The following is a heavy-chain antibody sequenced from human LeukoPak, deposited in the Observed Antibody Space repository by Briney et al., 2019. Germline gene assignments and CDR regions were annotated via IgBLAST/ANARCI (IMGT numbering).Heavy chain of an antibody. CDR3: ARGSPVLRYFDWWWFDP. CDR2: IYYSGST. J-gene: IGHJ5*02. Sequence: PSETLSLTCTVSGGSISSGGYYWSWIRQHPGKGLEWIGYIYYSGSTYYNPSLKSRVTISVDTSKNRFSLKLSSVTAADTAVYYCARGSPVLRYFDWWWFDPWGQGTLVTVSS. D-gene: IGHD3-9*01. V-gene: IGHV4-31*03. CDR1: GGSISSGGYY.